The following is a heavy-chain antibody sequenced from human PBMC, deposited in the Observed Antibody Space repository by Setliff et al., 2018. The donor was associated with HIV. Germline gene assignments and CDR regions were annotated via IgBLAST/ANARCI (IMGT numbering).Heavy chain of an antibody. J-gene: IGHJ2*01. CDR2: IYYSGIT. V-gene: IGHV4-31*03. CDR1: GGSLSSGGYY. Sequence: SETLSLTCTVSGGSLSSGGYYWNWIRQHPGKGLEWIGNIYYSGITYYNPSLMSRVTISVDTSKNNFSLKLSSVAAADTAVYFCARDGRAKGVYSHWFLDLWGRGTLVTVSS. D-gene: IGHD2-8*01. CDR3: ARDGRAKGVYSHWFLDL.